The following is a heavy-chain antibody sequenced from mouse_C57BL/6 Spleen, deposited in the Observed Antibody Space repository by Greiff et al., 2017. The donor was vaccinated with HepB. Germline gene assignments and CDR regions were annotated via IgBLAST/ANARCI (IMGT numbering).Heavy chain of an antibody. CDR3: ARDSDGSPFAD. J-gene: IGHJ1*03. D-gene: IGHD1-1*01. V-gene: IGHV5-17*01. CDR1: GFTFSDYG. CDR2: ISSGSSSI. Sequence: EVQLVESGGGLVKPGGSLKLSCAASGFTFSDYGMHWVRQAPEKGLEWVAYISSGSSSIYYADTVKGRFTISRDNAKNTLFLQMTSLRSEDTAMFYCARDSDGSPFADWGKGTPVTVSS.